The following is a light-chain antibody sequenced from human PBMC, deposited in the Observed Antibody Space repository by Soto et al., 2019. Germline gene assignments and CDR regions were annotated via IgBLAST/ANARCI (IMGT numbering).Light chain of an antibody. CDR3: QQYNTYPWT. J-gene: IGKJ1*01. CDR1: QSIRRW. CDR2: EAS. Sequence: DIQMTQSPSTLSASVGDRVTITCRASQSIRRWLAWYQQKPEKAPKLLIYEASILHSGVPSRFSGSGSGTEFTHTISSLQSDDFATYYCQQYNTYPWTFGQGTKVEIK. V-gene: IGKV1-5*03.